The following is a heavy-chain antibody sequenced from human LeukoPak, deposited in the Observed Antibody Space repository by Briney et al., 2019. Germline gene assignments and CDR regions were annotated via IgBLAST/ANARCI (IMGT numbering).Heavy chain of an antibody. CDR1: GYTFTSYY. V-gene: IGHV1-46*01. D-gene: IGHD1-26*01. Sequence: ASVKVSCKASGYTFTSYYMHWVRQAPGQGLEWMGLINPSGGSTSYAQKFQGRVTMTRDTSTSTVYMELSSLRSEDTAAYYCTQGGATVWAFDIWGQGTMVTVSS. CDR2: INPSGGST. J-gene: IGHJ3*02. CDR3: TQGGATVWAFDI.